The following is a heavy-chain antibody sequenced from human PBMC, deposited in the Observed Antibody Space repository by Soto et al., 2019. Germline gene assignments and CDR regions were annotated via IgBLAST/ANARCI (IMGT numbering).Heavy chain of an antibody. J-gene: IGHJ4*02. CDR3: ARDPPKSYASGKGDY. D-gene: IGHD3-10*01. CDR1: GYTFTNYG. V-gene: IGHV1-18*01. Sequence: ASLKVSCKASGYTFTNYGFSWVRQAPGQGLQWVGWISAYNGDTNYAQRFQGRVTLTTDTSTTTAYMELRSLRSDDTAVYYCARDPPKSYASGKGDYWGQGTPVTVSS. CDR2: ISAYNGDT.